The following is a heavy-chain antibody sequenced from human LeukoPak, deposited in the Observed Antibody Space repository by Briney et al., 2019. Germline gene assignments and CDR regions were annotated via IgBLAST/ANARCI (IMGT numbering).Heavy chain of an antibody. D-gene: IGHD3-9*01. CDR3: ARGLGRYFEGFDY. V-gene: IGHV4-4*07. CDR2: IYTSGST. J-gene: IGHJ4*02. CDR1: GGSISSYY. Sequence: PSETLSLTCLVSGGSISSYYWSWIRQPAGKGLEWIGRIYTSGSTNYNPSLKSRVTMSVDMSKNQFTLKLNSVTAADTAVYYCARGLGRYFEGFDYWGQGTLVTVSS.